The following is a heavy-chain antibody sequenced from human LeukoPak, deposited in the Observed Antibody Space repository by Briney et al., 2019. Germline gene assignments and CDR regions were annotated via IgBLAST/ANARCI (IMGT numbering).Heavy chain of an antibody. CDR2: ISYDGSNK. J-gene: IGHJ6*02. Sequence: LRLSCAASGFSFSSYAMHWVRQAPGKGLEWVAVISYDGSNKYYADSVKGRFTISRDNSKNTLYLQMNSLRAEDTAVYYCARRTPYGMDVWGQGTTVTVSS. V-gene: IGHV3-30-3*01. CDR3: ARRTPYGMDV. CDR1: GFSFSSYA.